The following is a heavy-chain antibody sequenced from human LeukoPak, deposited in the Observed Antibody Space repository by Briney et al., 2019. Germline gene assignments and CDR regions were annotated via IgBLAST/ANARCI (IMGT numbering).Heavy chain of an antibody. Sequence: GESLKISCKGSGYSFTTYWIGWVRQMPGKGLEWIGLRNPADSDTRYSPSFQGQVTISVDKSISTAYLEWSSLKASDTAMYYCARHVSSSRVAYDVWGQGTMVTVSS. CDR2: RNPADSDT. CDR3: ARHVSSSRVAYDV. CDR1: GYSFTTYW. V-gene: IGHV5-51*01. D-gene: IGHD2-2*01. J-gene: IGHJ3*01.